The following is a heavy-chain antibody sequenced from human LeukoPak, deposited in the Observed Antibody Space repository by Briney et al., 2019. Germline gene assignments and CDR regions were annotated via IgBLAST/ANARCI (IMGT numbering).Heavy chain of an antibody. V-gene: IGHV1-8*01. CDR2: MNPNSGNT. Sequence: ASVKVSCKASGYTFTSYDINWVRQATGQGLEWMGWMNPNSGNTGYAQKFQGRVTMTRNTSISTAYMELSSLRSEDTAVYYCATVPSGWTHFDYWGQGTLVTVSS. CDR1: GYTFTSYD. D-gene: IGHD6-19*01. CDR3: ATVPSGWTHFDY. J-gene: IGHJ4*02.